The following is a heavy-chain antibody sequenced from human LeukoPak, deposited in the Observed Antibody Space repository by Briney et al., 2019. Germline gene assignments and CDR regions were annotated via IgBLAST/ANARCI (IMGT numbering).Heavy chain of an antibody. J-gene: IGHJ4*02. D-gene: IGHD2-21*02. CDR2: ISGSGGST. CDR1: GFTFSSYA. CDR3: AKPYCGGDCSKDY. Sequence: GGSLRLPCAASGFTFSSYAMSWVRQAPGKGLEWVSAISGSGGSTYYADSVKGRFTISRDNSKNTLYLQMSSLRAEDTAVYYCAKPYCGGDCSKDYWGQGTLVTVSS. V-gene: IGHV3-23*01.